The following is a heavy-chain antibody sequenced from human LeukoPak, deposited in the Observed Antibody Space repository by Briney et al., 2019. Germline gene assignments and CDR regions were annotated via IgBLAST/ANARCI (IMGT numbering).Heavy chain of an antibody. V-gene: IGHV4-39*01. CDR3: ARLRYGVSYSTLDY. CDR1: GGSISSSSYY. J-gene: IGHJ4*02. D-gene: IGHD1-26*01. CDR2: ISYSGTT. Sequence: ASETLSLTCTVSGGSISSSSYYWGWIRQPPGKGLEWIGSISYSGTTYYNPSLRSRVIISVDTSKNQFSLKLSSVTAADTALYYCARLRYGVSYSTLDYWGQGTLVTVSS.